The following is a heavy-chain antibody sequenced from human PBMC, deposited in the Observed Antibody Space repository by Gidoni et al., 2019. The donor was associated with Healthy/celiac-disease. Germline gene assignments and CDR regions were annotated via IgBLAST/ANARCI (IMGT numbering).Heavy chain of an antibody. V-gene: IGHV3-49*03. CDR2: IRSKAYGGTT. CDR1: GFTFGDYA. CDR3: TRDLDGYSYYFDY. J-gene: IGHJ4*02. D-gene: IGHD5-18*01. Sequence: EVQLVESGGGLVQPGRPLTLSCTASGFTFGDYAMRWFRQAPGKGLEWVGFIRSKAYGGTTEYAASVKGRFTISRDDSKSIAYLQMNSLKTEDTAVYYCTRDLDGYSYYFDYWGQGTLVTVSS.